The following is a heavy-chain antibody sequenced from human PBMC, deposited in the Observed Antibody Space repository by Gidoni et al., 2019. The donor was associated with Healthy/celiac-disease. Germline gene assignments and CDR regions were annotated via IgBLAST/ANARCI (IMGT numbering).Heavy chain of an antibody. V-gene: IGHV5-51*03. CDR3: ARRAFGGDSFYLDFDY. Sequence: EVQLVQSGAEVKKPGESLTISCKGSGYSFTSYWIGWVRQMPGKGLEWMGIIYPGDSETRYSPSCQGQVTISADKSISTAYLQWSSLKASDTAMYYCARRAFGGDSFYLDFDYWGQGTLVTVSS. CDR1: GYSFTSYW. CDR2: IYPGDSET. D-gene: IGHD3-16*01. J-gene: IGHJ4*02.